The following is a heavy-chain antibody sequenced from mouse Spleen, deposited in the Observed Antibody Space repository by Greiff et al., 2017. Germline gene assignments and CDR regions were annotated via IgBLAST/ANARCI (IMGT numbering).Heavy chain of an antibody. V-gene: IGHV1-15*01. CDR3: TRSLTTGYYYAMDY. Sequence: QVQLQQSGAELVRPGASVTLSCKASGYTFTDYEMHWVKQTPVHGLEWIGAIDPETGGTAYNQKFKGKAILTADKSSSTAYMELRSLTSEDSAVYYCTRSLTTGYYYAMDYWGQGTSVTVSS. CDR2: IDPETGGT. D-gene: IGHD2-12*01. J-gene: IGHJ4*01. CDR1: GYTFTDYE.